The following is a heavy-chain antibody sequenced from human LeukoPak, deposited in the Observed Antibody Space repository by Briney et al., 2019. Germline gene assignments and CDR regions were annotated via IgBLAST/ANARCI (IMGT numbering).Heavy chain of an antibody. J-gene: IGHJ4*02. CDR3: ARGYCTSGTCYSGDY. CDR2: SRNKAQSYTT. V-gene: IGHV3-72*01. Sequence: GGSLRLSCAVSGFTFSDHYVDWVRQAPGKRLEWVGRSRNKAQSYTTEYAASVKGRFTLSRDDSKNSLYLQMNNLKTEDTAVYYCARGYCTSGTCYSGDYWGRGTLVTVSS. D-gene: IGHD2-15*01. CDR1: GFTFSDHY.